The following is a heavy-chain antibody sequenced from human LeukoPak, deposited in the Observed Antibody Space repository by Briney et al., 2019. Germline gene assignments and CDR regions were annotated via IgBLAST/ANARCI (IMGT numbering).Heavy chain of an antibody. CDR2: IFTSGST. CDR1: GGSISSGSYY. D-gene: IGHD3-10*01. V-gene: IGHV4-61*02. Sequence: SQTLSLTCTVSGGSISSGSYYWSWIRQPAGKGLEWIGRIFTSGSTSYNPSLKSRVSVSVDTSKNQFSLKLISVTAADTAVYYCARISYGSGSPTNVWGQGTLVVVSS. CDR3: ARISYGSGSPTNV. J-gene: IGHJ4*02.